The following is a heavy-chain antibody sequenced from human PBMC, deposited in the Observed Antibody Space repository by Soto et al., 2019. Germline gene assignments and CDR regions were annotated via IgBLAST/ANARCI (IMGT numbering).Heavy chain of an antibody. J-gene: IGHJ4*02. CDR1: GFTFSSYA. CDR2: ISGSGGST. V-gene: IGHV3-23*01. Sequence: PGGSLRLSCAASGFTFSSYAMSWVRQAPGKGPEWVSAISGSGGSTYYADSVKGRFTISRDNSKNTLYLQMNSLRAEDTAVYYCAKALRVEYSSGWYGVYWGQGTLVTVSS. CDR3: AKALRVEYSSGWYGVY. D-gene: IGHD6-19*01.